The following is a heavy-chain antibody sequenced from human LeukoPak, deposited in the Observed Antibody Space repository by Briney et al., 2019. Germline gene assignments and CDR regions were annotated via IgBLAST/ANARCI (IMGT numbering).Heavy chain of an antibody. CDR2: IYYSGTT. V-gene: IGHV4-59*01. Sequence: SETLSLTCTVSDDSIGNYYWSWIRQSPGKGLEWIGYIYYSGTTNYNPSLKSRVTISEDTSKNQFSLNPSSVTAADTAVYYCAREGYYYGMDVWGQGTTVTVSS. CDR1: DDSIGNYY. J-gene: IGHJ6*02. CDR3: AREGYYYGMDV.